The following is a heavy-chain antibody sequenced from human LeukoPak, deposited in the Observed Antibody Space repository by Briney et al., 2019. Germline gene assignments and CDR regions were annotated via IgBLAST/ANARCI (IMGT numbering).Heavy chain of an antibody. CDR1: GGTFSSYA. V-gene: IGHV1-69*13. J-gene: IGHJ6*03. CDR3: ARVGIVGATMGDYYYYYYMDV. D-gene: IGHD1-26*01. CDR2: IIPIFGTA. Sequence: ASVKVSCKASGGTFSSYAISWVRQAPGQGLEWMGGIIPIFGTANYAQKFQGRVTITADESTSTAYMELSSLRSEDTAVYYCARVGIVGATMGDYYYYYYMDVWGKGTTVTISS.